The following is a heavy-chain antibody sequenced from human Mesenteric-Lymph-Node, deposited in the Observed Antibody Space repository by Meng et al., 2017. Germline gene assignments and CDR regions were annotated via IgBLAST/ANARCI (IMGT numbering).Heavy chain of an antibody. D-gene: IGHD4-17*01. V-gene: IGHV3-23*01. CDR3: AKHPTVTTSVDY. J-gene: IGHJ4*02. CDR1: GFTFDSYA. Sequence: GESLKISCAASGFTFDSYAMSWVRQAPGKGLEWVSTISGSGGSTYYADSVKGRFTISRDNSKNTLYLQMNSLRAEDTAVYYCAKHPTVTTSVDYWGQGTLVTVSS. CDR2: ISGSGGST.